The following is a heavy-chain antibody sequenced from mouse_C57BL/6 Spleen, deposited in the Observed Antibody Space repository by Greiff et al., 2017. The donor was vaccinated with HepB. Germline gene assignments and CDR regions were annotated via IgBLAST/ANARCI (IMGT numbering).Heavy chain of an antibody. CDR3: ARPDGTGYYYGGDY. Sequence: QVQLQQPGAELVKPGASVKISCKASGYTFTSYWMTWVKQRPGHVLEWIGDIYPGSGSTNYNEKFKSKATLTVDTSSSTAYMQLSSLTSEDSAVYYCARPDGTGYYYGGDYWGQGTSLTVSS. CDR1: GYTFTSYW. V-gene: IGHV1-55*01. J-gene: IGHJ4*01. D-gene: IGHD2-1*01. CDR2: IYPGSGST.